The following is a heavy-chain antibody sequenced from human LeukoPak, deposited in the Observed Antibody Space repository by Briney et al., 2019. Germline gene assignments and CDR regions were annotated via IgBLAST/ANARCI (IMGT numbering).Heavy chain of an antibody. CDR3: ARGSGDSSGYYNPAFDI. J-gene: IGHJ3*02. Sequence: KPSETLSLTCTVSGGSISSYYWSWIRQPPGKGLEWIGYIYYSGSTNYNPSLKSRVTISVDTSKNQFSLKLSSVTAADTAVYYCARGSGDSSGYYNPAFDIWGQGTMVTVSS. D-gene: IGHD3-22*01. CDR1: GGSISSYY. V-gene: IGHV4-59*01. CDR2: IYYSGST.